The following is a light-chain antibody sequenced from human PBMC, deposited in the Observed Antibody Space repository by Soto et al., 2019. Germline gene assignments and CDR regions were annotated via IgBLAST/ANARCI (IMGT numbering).Light chain of an antibody. CDR2: GAS. Sequence: EIVLTQSPGTLSLSPGEIATLSCRASQSVATYYLGWFQQKAGQAPRLIIYGASSRATGIPDRFSGSGSGTHFTLTISRLEPEDFAVYYCQHYGSSPWTFGQGTKVDIK. V-gene: IGKV3-20*01. CDR1: QSVATYY. CDR3: QHYGSSPWT. J-gene: IGKJ1*01.